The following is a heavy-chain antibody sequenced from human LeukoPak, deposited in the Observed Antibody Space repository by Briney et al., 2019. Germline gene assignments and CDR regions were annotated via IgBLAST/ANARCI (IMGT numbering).Heavy chain of an antibody. V-gene: IGHV4-39*07. J-gene: IGHJ3*02. CDR1: GGSISSSSYY. D-gene: IGHD6-13*01. CDR3: ARDSRFSSRDAFDI. CDR2: IYYSGST. Sequence: PSETLSLTCTVSGGSISSSSYYWGWIRQPPGKGLEWIGSIYYSGSTYYNPSLKSRVTISVDKSKNQFSLKLSSVTAADTAVYYCARDSRFSSRDAFDIWGQGTMVTVSS.